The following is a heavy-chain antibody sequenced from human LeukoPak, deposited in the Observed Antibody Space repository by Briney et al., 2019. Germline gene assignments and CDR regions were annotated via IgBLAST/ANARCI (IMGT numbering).Heavy chain of an antibody. CDR3: TGRSPYYYYMDV. CDR2: IYHSGTNRGST. Sequence: SETLSLTCTVPDGSISTRSYYWGWIRQPPGKGLEWIGNIYHSGTNRGSTYYNPSLKSRVTISIDTSKIHFSLKLSSVTAADTAVYYCTGRSPYYYYMDVWGNGTTVTVSS. V-gene: IGHV4-39*02. CDR1: DGSISTRSYY. J-gene: IGHJ6*03.